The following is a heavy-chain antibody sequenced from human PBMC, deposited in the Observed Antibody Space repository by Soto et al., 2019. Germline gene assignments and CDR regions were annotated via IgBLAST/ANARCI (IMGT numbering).Heavy chain of an antibody. J-gene: IGHJ4*02. CDR2: ISSNGCST. CDR1: GFTFSNYA. Sequence: DVQLAESGGGLVQPGGSLRLSCAASGFTFSNYAMHWVRQAPGKGLEYVSAISSNGCSTYYANSVKGRFTISRDNSKNTLYLQMGSLRAEDMAVYYCARVIPAAGSDYWGQGTLVTVSS. CDR3: ARVIPAAGSDY. V-gene: IGHV3-64*01. D-gene: IGHD6-13*01.